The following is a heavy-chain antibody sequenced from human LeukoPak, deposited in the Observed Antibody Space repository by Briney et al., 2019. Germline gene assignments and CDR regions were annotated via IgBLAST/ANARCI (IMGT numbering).Heavy chain of an antibody. V-gene: IGHV4-30-2*01. CDR1: GGSISSGGYY. J-gene: IGHJ4*02. CDR3: AISSSWYYFDY. CDR2: IYHSGST. D-gene: IGHD6-13*01. Sequence: PSETLSLTCTVSGGSISSGGYYWSWIRQPPGKGLEWIGYIYHSGSTYYNPSLKSRVTISVDRSKNQFSLKLSSVTAADTAVYYCAISSSWYYFDYWGQGTLVTVSS.